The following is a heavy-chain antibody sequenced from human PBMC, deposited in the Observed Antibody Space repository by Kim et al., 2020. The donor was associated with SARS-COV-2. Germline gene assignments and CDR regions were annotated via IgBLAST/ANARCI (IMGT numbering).Heavy chain of an antibody. CDR1: GFTFSSYW. CDR3: ARDMYGSSCFDY. CDR2: IKEDGSEK. D-gene: IGHD6-13*01. J-gene: IGHJ4*02. V-gene: IGHV3-7*01. Sequence: LSLTCAASGFTFSSYWMSWVRQAPGKGLEWVTNIKEDGSEKYYVDSVKGRFTISRDNAKNSLYLQMNSLRAEDTAVYYCARDMYGSSCFDYWGQGTL.